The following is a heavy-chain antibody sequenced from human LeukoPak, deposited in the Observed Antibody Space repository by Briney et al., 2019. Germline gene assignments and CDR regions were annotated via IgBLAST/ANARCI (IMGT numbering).Heavy chain of an antibody. J-gene: IGHJ4*02. CDR2: INSDGSST. CDR3: ARDFDY. Sequence: GESLKISCAASGFTFSSYWMHWVRQAPGKGLVWVSRINSDGSSTSYADSVKGRYTISRDNAKNMLYLQMNSLRVEDTAVYYCARDFDYWGQGTLVTVSS. V-gene: IGHV3-74*01. CDR1: GFTFSSYW.